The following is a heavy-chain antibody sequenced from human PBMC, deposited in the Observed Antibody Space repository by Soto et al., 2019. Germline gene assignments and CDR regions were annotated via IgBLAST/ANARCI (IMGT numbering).Heavy chain of an antibody. CDR1: GGSIIRSSYY. CDR2: IYYSGST. D-gene: IGHD4-17*01. CDR3: ARHQKTTVTTAGFDY. Sequence: SETLSLTCTVYGGSIIRSSYYWGWIRQPPGKGLEWIGSIYYSGSTYYNPSLKSRVTISVDTSKNQFSLKLSSVTAADTAVYYCARHQKTTVTTAGFDYWVQGTLVTVSS. V-gene: IGHV4-39*01. J-gene: IGHJ4*02.